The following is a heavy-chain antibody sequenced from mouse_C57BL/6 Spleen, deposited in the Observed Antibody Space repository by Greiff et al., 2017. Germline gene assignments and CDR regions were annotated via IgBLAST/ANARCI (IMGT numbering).Heavy chain of an antibody. CDR1: GFTFSSYA. D-gene: IGHD2-5*01. J-gene: IGHJ3*01. CDR2: ISDGGSYT. Sequence: EVHLVESGGGLVKPGGSLKLSCAASGFTFSSYAMSWVRQTPEKRLEWVATISDGGSYTYYPDNVKGRFTISRDNAKNNLYLQMSHLKSEDTAMYYCVAYYSNPFAYWGQGTLVTVSA. V-gene: IGHV5-4*01. CDR3: VAYYSNPFAY.